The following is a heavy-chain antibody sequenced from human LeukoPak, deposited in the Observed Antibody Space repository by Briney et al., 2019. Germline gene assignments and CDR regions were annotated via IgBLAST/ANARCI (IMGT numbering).Heavy chain of an antibody. J-gene: IGHJ5*02. Sequence: SETLSLTCAVYGGSFSGYYWSWIRQPPGKGLEWIGEINHSGSTNYNPSLKSRVTISVDTSKNQFSLKLSSVTAADMAVYYCARGLININVKRSFDPWGQGTLVTVSS. CDR1: GGSFSGYY. CDR2: INHSGST. D-gene: IGHD2/OR15-2a*01. CDR3: ARGLININVKRSFDP. V-gene: IGHV4-34*01.